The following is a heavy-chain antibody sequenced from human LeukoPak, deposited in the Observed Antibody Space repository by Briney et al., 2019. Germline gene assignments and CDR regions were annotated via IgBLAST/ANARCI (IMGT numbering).Heavy chain of an antibody. CDR1: GYSFTSYW. CDR3: ARRYYYDSSGYYYFDY. Sequence: GESLKISCKGSGYSFTSYWIGWVRQMPGKGLEWMGIIYPGDSDTRYSPSFQGQVTISADKSISTAYLQWSSLKASDTAMYHCARRYYYDSSGYYYFDYWGQGTLVTVSS. CDR2: IYPGDSDT. D-gene: IGHD3-22*01. V-gene: IGHV5-51*01. J-gene: IGHJ4*02.